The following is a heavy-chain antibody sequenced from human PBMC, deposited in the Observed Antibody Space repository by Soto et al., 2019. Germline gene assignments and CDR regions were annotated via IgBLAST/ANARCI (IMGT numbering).Heavy chain of an antibody. J-gene: IGHJ6*02. Sequence: PSETLSLTCTVSGGSSIGGSYYWSWIRQSPGKGLEWIGYAHDSRSTEYNPSLQSRLPMLIDTAKSQFSLRLTSVTSEDTAVYYCGTDHNFWSGFAFAMDVRGRGITVTVSS. CDR1: GGSSIGGSYY. CDR2: AHDSRST. CDR3: GTDHNFWSGFAFAMDV. V-gene: IGHV4-61*01. D-gene: IGHD3-3*01.